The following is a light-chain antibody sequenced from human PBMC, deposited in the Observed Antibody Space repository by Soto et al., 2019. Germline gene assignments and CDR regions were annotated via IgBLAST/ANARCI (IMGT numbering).Light chain of an antibody. J-gene: IGLJ1*01. Sequence: SYELTQPPSVSVAPEKTATITCGGNNIGNKRVHWYRQKPGQAPVLLISYDSDRPSGIPERFSGSNSENTATLTISRVEAGDEADYYCQVWDIMTDNYVFGSGTKVTV. CDR2: YDS. V-gene: IGLV3-21*04. CDR3: QVWDIMTDNYV. CDR1: NIGNKR.